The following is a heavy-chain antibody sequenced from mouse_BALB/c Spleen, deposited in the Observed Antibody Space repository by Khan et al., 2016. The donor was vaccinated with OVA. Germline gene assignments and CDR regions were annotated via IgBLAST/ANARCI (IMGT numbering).Heavy chain of an antibody. CDR3: TREGAYYRSDGWFAY. J-gene: IGHJ3*01. D-gene: IGHD2-14*01. V-gene: IGHV1-4*01. Sequence: QVRLQQSGAELARPGASVKMSCKASGYTFTSYTMHWVQQRPGQGLEWIGYINPSSSYPNYNQKFKDKATLTADKSSSTAYMQLSSLTSEDSAVYYCTREGAYYRSDGWFAYWGQGTLVTVSA. CDR2: INPSSSYP. CDR1: GYTFTSYT.